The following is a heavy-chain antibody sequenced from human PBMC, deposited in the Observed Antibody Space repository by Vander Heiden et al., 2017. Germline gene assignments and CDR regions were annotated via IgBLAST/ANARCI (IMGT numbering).Heavy chain of an antibody. CDR2: ISGSGGST. CDR1: GFTFRSYA. V-gene: IGHV3-23*01. D-gene: IGHD3-22*01. J-gene: IGHJ4*02. Sequence: EVQLLESGGGLVQSGGSLRLSCVASGFTFRSYAMSWVRQAQGKGLEWVAAISGSGGSTYYADSVKGRFTISRDNSKNTLYLQMNSLRAEDTAVYYCAKDLDSSGYYLVGGDYWGQGTLVTVSS. CDR3: AKDLDSSGYYLVGGDY.